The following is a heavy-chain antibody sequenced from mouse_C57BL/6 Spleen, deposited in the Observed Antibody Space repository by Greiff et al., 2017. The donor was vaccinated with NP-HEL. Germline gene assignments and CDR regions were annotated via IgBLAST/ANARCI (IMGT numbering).Heavy chain of an antibody. V-gene: IGHV1-39*01. J-gene: IGHJ4*01. CDR3: TRLHYSNYGYAMDY. CDR1: GYSFTDYN. D-gene: IGHD2-5*01. CDR2: INPNYGTT. Sequence: EVQVVESGPELVKPGASVKISCKASGYSFTDYNMNWVKQSNGKSLEWIGVINPNYGTTSYNQKFKGKATLTVDQSSSTAYMELRSLTSEDSAVYYCTRLHYSNYGYAMDYWGQGTSVTVSS.